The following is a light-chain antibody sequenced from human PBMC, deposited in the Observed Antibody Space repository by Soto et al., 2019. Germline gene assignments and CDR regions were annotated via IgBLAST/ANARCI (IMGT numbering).Light chain of an antibody. CDR3: QQRSSWPPTIT. CDR1: QSVSTY. CDR2: DAS. Sequence: EIVLTQSPATLSLSPGERATLSCRASQSVSTYLAWYQQRPGEAPRLLIYDASYSATDIPPRFSGSGSGTDFTLNISSLEPEDFAVYYCQQRSSWPPTITFGQGTRLEIK. J-gene: IGKJ5*01. V-gene: IGKV3-11*01.